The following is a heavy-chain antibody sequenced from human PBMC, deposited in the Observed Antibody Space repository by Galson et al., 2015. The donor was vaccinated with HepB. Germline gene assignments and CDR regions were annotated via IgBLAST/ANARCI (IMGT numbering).Heavy chain of an antibody. CDR2: ISYDGSNK. Sequence: SLRLSCAASGFTFSSYGMHWVRQAPGKGLEWVAVISYDGSNKYYADSVKGRFTISRDNSKNTLYLQMNSLRAEDTAVYYCAKGVYGDYGYEDYWGQGTLVTVSS. D-gene: IGHD4-17*01. V-gene: IGHV3-30*18. CDR1: GFTFSSYG. J-gene: IGHJ4*02. CDR3: AKGVYGDYGYEDY.